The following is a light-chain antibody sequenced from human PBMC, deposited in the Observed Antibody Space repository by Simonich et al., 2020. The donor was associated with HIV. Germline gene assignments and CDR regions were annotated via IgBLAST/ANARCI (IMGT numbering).Light chain of an antibody. CDR3: QQYNSYPWT. CDR1: QDISNY. CDR2: DAS. Sequence: DIQMTQSPSSLSASVGDRVTITCQASQDISNYLNWYQQKPGKAPKLLIYDASNLETGVPSRFSGSGSGTDFTFTISSLQSEDIATYYCQQYNSYPWTFGQGTKVEIK. J-gene: IGKJ1*01. V-gene: IGKV1-33*01.